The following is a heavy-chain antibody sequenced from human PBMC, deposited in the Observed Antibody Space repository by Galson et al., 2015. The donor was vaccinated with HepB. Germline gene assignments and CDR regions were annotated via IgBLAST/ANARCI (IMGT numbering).Heavy chain of an antibody. V-gene: IGHV4-39*01. CDR3: ARPNRDYVLHY. D-gene: IGHD4-17*01. CDR2: IYYSGST. CDR1: GGSISSSSYY. Sequence: TLSLTCTVSGGSISSSSYYWGWIRQPPGKGLEWIGSIYYSGSTYYNPSLKSRVTISVDTSKNQFSLKLSSVTAADTAVYYCARPNRDYVLHYWGQGTLVTVSS. J-gene: IGHJ4*02.